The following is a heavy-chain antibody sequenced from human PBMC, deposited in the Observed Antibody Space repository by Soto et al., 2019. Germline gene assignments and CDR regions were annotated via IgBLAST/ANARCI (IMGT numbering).Heavy chain of an antibody. D-gene: IGHD3-10*01. CDR2: IYYSGST. V-gene: IGHV4-39*01. J-gene: IGHJ4*02. CDR3: AGRFWSGALLFDY. Sequence: SETLSLTCTVSGGSISSSSYYWGWIRQPPGKGLEWIGSIYYSGSTYYNPSLKSRVTISVDTSKNQFSLKLSSVTAADTAVYFCAGRFWSGALLFDYWGPGTLVTVSS. CDR1: GGSISSSSYY.